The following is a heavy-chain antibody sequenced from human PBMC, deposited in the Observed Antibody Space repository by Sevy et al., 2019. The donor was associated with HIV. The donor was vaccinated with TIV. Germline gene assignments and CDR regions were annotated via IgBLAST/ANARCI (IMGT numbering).Heavy chain of an antibody. Sequence: GGSLRLSCAASGFTFSSYGMHWVRQAPGKGLEWVAVIWYDGSNKYYADSVKGRFTIFRDNSKNTLYLQMNSLRAEDTAVYYWARDVGVTPLGIDYWGQGTLVTVSS. V-gene: IGHV3-33*01. CDR2: IWYDGSNK. D-gene: IGHD3-22*01. CDR3: ARDVGVTPLGIDY. CDR1: GFTFSSYG. J-gene: IGHJ4*02.